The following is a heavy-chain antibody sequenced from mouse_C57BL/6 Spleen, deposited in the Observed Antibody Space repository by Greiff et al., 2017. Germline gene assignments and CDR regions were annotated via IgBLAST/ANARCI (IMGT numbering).Heavy chain of an antibody. V-gene: IGHV5-9-1*02. Sequence: EVQVVESGEGLVKPGGSLKLSCAASGFTFSSYAMSWVRQTPEKRLEWVAYISSGGDYIYYADTVKGRFTISRDNARNTLYLQMCSLKSEDTAMYYCTRESVTTVVAPFAYWGQGTLVTVSA. CDR2: ISSGGDYI. CDR3: TRESVTTVVAPFAY. D-gene: IGHD1-1*01. J-gene: IGHJ3*01. CDR1: GFTFSSYA.